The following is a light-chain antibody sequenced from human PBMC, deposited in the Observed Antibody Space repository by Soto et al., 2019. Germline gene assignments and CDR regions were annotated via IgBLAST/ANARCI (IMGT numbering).Light chain of an antibody. Sequence: QSALTQPPSASGSPGQSVTISCTVTSSDVGRYNYVSWYQQYPGKAPKLLIYEVNNRPSGVPDRFSGSKSGNTASRTVSRLQAEDEADYYCSSYARDFKWVFCGGTKLTVL. J-gene: IGLJ3*02. CDR3: SSYARDFKWV. CDR1: SSDVGRYNY. V-gene: IGLV2-8*01. CDR2: EVN.